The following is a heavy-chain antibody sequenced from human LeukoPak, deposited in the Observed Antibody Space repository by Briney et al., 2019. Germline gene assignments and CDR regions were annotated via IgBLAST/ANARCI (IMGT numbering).Heavy chain of an antibody. CDR2: ISAYNGNT. J-gene: IGHJ4*02. CDR3: ARDRYYYDSSGYYPDFDY. CDR1: GYSFTSCG. Sequence: ASVKVSCKASGYSFTSCGISWVRQAPGQGLEWMGWISAYNGNTNYAQKLQGRVTMTTDTFTSTAYMELRSLRSDDTAVYYCARDRYYYDSSGYYPDFDYWGQGTLVTVSS. V-gene: IGHV1-18*01. D-gene: IGHD3-22*01.